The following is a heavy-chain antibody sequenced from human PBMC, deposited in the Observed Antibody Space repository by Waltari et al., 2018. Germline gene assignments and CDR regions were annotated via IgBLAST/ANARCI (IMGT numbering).Heavy chain of an antibody. D-gene: IGHD6-6*01. Sequence: EVQLVQSGAEVKEHGESLKISCKGYGYRFTNSWLGWVRRMPGKGLEWMGIIYPGNSETRYSPSFQGQVTIAADKSINTAYLQWDTLKASDTAMYYCARGGRSSVDTFDICGQGTMVTVSS. V-gene: IGHV5-51*01. CDR3: ARGGRSSVDTFDI. CDR1: GYRFTNSW. CDR2: IYPGNSET. J-gene: IGHJ3*02.